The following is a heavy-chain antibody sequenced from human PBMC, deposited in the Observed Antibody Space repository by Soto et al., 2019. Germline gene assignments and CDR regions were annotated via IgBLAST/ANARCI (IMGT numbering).Heavy chain of an antibody. V-gene: IGHV3-7*01. CDR1: GFTFSSDW. J-gene: IGHJ6*02. Sequence: GGSLRLSCSASGFTFSSDWMSWVRQAPGKGLEWVANIKQDGSEKYYVDSVKGRFTISRDNAKNSLYLQMNSLRAEDTAVYYCARGGGGSYYYYYGMDVWGQGTTVTVSS. CDR2: IKQDGSEK. CDR3: ARGGGGSYYYYYGMDV. D-gene: IGHD3-16*01.